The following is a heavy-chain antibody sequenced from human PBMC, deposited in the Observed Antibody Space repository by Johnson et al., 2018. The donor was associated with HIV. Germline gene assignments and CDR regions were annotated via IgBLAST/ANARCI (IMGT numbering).Heavy chain of an antibody. V-gene: IGHV3-66*01. CDR2: LYSGGST. CDR3: ARVGTVRDAFDI. J-gene: IGHJ3*02. CDR1: GFTVSSNY. Sequence: EQLVESGGGLVQPGGSLRLSCAASGFTVSSNYMNWVRQTPGKGLAWVSVLYSGGSTYYADSVKGRFTISRDNSKNTLYLQMNSLRAEDTAVYYCARVGTVRDAFDIWGQGTMVTVSS. D-gene: IGHD7-27*01.